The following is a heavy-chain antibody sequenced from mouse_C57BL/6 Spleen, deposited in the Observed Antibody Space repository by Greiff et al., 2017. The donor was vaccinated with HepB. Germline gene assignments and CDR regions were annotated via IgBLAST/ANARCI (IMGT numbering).Heavy chain of an antibody. J-gene: IGHJ1*03. D-gene: IGHD2-4*01. V-gene: IGHV3-6*01. CDR3: ARVRKYDYDGYFDV. CDR2: ISYDGSN. Sequence: EVKLQESGPGLVKPSQSLSLTCSVTGYSITSGYYWNWIRQFPGNKLEWMGYISYDGSNNYNPSLKNRISITRDTSKNQFFLKLNSVTTEDTATYYCARVRKYDYDGYFDVWGTGTTVTVSS. CDR1: GYSITSGYY.